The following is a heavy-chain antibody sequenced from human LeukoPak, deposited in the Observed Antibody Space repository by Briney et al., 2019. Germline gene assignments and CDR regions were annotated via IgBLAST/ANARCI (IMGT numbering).Heavy chain of an antibody. CDR3: ARGPSYYGSGSTYYFDY. CDR2: IDPSDSYT. CDR1: GYSFTSYW. D-gene: IGHD3-10*01. J-gene: IGHJ4*02. V-gene: IGHV5-10-1*01. Sequence: GESLKISCKGSGYSFTSYWISWVRQMPGKGLEWMGRIDPSDSYTNYSPSFQGHVTISADKSISTAYLQWGSLKASDTAMYYCARGPSYYGSGSTYYFDYWGQGTLVTVSS.